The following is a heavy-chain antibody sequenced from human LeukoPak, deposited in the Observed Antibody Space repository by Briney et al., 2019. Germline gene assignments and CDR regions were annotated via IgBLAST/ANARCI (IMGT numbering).Heavy chain of an antibody. CDR3: ARGEMATSYGWFDP. J-gene: IGHJ5*02. CDR1: GGTFSSYA. CDR2: IIPIFGTA. V-gene: IGHV1-69*13. Sequence: ASVKVSCKASGGTFSSYAISWVRQAPGQGLEWMGGIIPIFGTANYAQKFQGRVMITADESTSTAYMELSSLRSEDTAVYYCARGEMATSYGWFDPWGQGTLVTVSS. D-gene: IGHD5-24*01.